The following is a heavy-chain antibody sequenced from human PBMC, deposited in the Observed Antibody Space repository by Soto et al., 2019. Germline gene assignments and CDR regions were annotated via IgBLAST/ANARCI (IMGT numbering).Heavy chain of an antibody. CDR3: ARDPGR. CDR1: GGSISSGGYS. V-gene: IGHV4-30-2*01. Sequence: QLQLQESGSGLVKPSQTLSLTCAVSGGSISSGGYSWSWIRQPPGKGLEWIGYIYHSGSTYYNPSRKSRVTISVDRSKNQFSLKLSSVTAADTPVYYCARDPGRWGQGTLVTVSS. J-gene: IGHJ4*02. CDR2: IYHSGST.